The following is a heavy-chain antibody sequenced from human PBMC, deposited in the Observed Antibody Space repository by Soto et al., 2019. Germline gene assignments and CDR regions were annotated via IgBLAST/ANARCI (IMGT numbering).Heavy chain of an antibody. J-gene: IGHJ6*02. CDR2: ISYDGSNK. CDR1: GFTFSSYA. V-gene: IGHV3-30-3*01. D-gene: IGHD6-6*01. Sequence: GGSLRLSCAASGFTFSSYAMHWVRQAPGKGLEWVAVISYDGSNKYYADSVKGRFTISRDNSKNTLYLQMNSLRAEDTAVYYCARDRGYSSSSGLGMDVWGQGTTVTVSS. CDR3: ARDRGYSSSSGLGMDV.